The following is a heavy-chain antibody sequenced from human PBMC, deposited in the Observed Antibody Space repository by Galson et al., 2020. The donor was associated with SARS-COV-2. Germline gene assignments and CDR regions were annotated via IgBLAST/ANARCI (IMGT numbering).Heavy chain of an antibody. D-gene: IGHD5-12*01. V-gene: IGHV3-73*01. J-gene: IGHJ4*02. CDR1: GFSFSGSG. CDR3: TREAGRDGYNSGWDY. Sequence: GESLKISCAASGFSFSGSGMHWVRQASGKGLEWVGRILTKSKNYATTTAASVKGRFTISRDDSKNTIYLQMNSLTAEDTAVYYCTREAGRDGYNSGWDYWGQGTLVTVSS. CDR2: ILTKSKNYAT.